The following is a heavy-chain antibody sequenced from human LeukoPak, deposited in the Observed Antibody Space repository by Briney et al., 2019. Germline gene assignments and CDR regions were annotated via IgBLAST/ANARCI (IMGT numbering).Heavy chain of an antibody. Sequence: PGGSLRLSWAASGFTFSSYGMHWVRQAPAKGLEWVAVISYDGSNKYYADSVKGRFTISRDSSKNTLYLQMNSLRAEDTAVYYCANLPADPFDYWGQGTLVTVSS. CDR2: ISYDGSNK. V-gene: IGHV3-30*18. CDR3: ANLPADPFDY. J-gene: IGHJ4*02. CDR1: GFTFSSYG.